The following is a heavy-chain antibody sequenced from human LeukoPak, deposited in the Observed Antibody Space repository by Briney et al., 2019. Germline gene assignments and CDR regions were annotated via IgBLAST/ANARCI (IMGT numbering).Heavy chain of an antibody. Sequence: PSETLSLTCTVSGGSISSYYWSWIRQPAGKGLEWIGRIYTSGSANYNPSLKSRVTMSVDTSKNQFSLKLSSVTAADTAVYYCAREIHYYGSGSYFFPFDPWGQGTLVTVSS. CDR3: AREIHYYGSGSYFFPFDP. CDR1: GGSISSYY. CDR2: IYTSGSA. J-gene: IGHJ5*02. V-gene: IGHV4-4*07. D-gene: IGHD3-10*01.